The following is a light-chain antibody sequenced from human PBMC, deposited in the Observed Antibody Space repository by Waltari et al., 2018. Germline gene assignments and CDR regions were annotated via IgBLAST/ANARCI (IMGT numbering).Light chain of an antibody. V-gene: IGLV2-11*01. CDR3: ASWAGDSVL. CDR1: SSDVGGYNY. CDR2: DVS. J-gene: IGLJ2*01. Sequence: HSALTQPRSVSGSPGQSVTISCTGTSSDVGGYNYVSWYQQHPGKAPKIVIYDVSGRPSGVPDRCSGSKSGNTASLTISGLQAEDEGDYFCASWAGDSVLFGGGTKVTVL.